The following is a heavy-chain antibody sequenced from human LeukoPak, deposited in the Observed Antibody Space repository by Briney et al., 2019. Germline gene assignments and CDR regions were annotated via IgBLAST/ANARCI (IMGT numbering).Heavy chain of an antibody. V-gene: IGHV3-15*01. J-gene: IGHJ4*02. CDR1: GFTFSNAW. CDR2: IKSKTDGGTT. CDR3: STEGDYGDYTY. D-gene: IGHD4-17*01. Sequence: GGSLRLSCAASGFTFSNAWMSWVRQAPGKGLEWVGRIKSKTDGGTTDYAAPVKGRFTISRDDSKNTLYLQMNSLKTEDTAVYYWSTEGDYGDYTYWGQGTLVTVSS.